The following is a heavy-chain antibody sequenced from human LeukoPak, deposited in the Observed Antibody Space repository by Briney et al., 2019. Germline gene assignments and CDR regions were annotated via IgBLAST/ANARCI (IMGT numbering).Heavy chain of an antibody. J-gene: IGHJ4*02. V-gene: IGHV4-34*01. CDR3: ARDYYDSSGYYYGIHDY. CDR1: GGSFSGYY. D-gene: IGHD3-22*01. Sequence: SETLSLTCAVYGGSFSGYYWSWIRQPPGKGLEWIGEINHSGSTNYDPSLKSRVTISVDTSKNQFSLKLSSVTAADTAVYYCARDYYDSSGYYYGIHDYWGQGTLVTVSS. CDR2: INHSGST.